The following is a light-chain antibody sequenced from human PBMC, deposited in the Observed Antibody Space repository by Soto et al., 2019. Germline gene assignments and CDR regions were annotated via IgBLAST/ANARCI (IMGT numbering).Light chain of an antibody. CDR1: QRISSW. CDR2: DAS. V-gene: IGKV1-5*01. CDR3: QHLNYYPYT. J-gene: IGKJ2*01. Sequence: DIQMTQSPSTLCAFVGDRVTITCRASQRISSWLAWYQQKPGKAPKLLIYDASSLESGVPSRFSGSGSGTEFTLTISSLQPEDFAIYYCQHLNYYPYTFGQGTKVDIK.